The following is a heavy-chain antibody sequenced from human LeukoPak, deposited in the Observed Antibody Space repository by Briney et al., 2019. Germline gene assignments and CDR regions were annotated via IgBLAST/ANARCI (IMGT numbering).Heavy chain of an antibody. D-gene: IGHD3-10*01. V-gene: IGHV4-4*09. J-gene: IGHJ4*02. CDR1: GGSISSYY. CDR3: ARQGRDYYGSGGYFDY. Sequence: PSETLSLTCTVSGGSISSYYWSWIRQPPGKGLEWIGYIYTSGSTNYNPSPKSRVTISVDASKNQFSLKLSAVTAADTAVYYCARQGRDYYGSGGYFDYWGQGTLVTVSS. CDR2: IYTSGST.